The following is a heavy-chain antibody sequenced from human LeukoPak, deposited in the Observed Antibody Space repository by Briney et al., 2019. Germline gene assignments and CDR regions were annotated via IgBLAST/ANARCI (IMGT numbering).Heavy chain of an antibody. CDR1: GGSISSSSYY. D-gene: IGHD4-17*01. J-gene: IGHJ6*02. V-gene: IGHV4-39*07. CDR3: ARGGTTTGGMDV. CDR2: IYYSGST. Sequence: SETLSLTCTVSGGSISSSSYYWGWIRQPPGKGLEWIGSIYYSGSTYYNPSLKSRVTISVDRSKNQFSLKLSSVTAADTAVYYCARGGTTTGGMDVWGQGTTVTVSS.